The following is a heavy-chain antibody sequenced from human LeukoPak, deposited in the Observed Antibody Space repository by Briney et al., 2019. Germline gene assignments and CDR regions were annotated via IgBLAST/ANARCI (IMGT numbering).Heavy chain of an antibody. CDR1: GYTFTSYY. Sequence: ASVGVSCTASGYTFTSYYMHWVRQAPGQGLEWMGIINPSGGSTSYAQKIQGRVTMTRDTSTRTVYMELSSLRSEDTAVYYCARAPYGDCWRVAYWGQVTLVTVSS. D-gene: IGHD4-17*01. J-gene: IGHJ4*02. CDR3: ARAPYGDCWRVAY. CDR2: INPSGGST. V-gene: IGHV1-46*01.